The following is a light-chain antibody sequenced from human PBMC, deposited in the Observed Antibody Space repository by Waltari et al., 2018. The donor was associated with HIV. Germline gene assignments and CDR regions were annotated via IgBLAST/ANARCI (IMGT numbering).Light chain of an antibody. CDR2: DAN. CDR1: SSDLGRYNY. CDR3: CSNAGSHVV. Sequence: QSALTQPRSVSGSPGQSVTISCPGISSDLGRYNYVSGYQQDPAKAPQLMLFDANKRAAGVPARFSGSKSGNTASLTISGPQAEDEADYYCCSNAGSHVVFGGGTKVTVL. J-gene: IGLJ2*01. V-gene: IGLV2-11*01.